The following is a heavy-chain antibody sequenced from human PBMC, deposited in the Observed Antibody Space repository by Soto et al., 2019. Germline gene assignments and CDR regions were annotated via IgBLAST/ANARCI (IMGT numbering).Heavy chain of an antibody. J-gene: IGHJ4*01. CDR2: INPNSGGT. Sequence: GASVKVSCKASGYTFSDYYIHWVRQAPGQGLEWMGWINPNSGGTNYAQKFQGWVTMTRDTSITTAYMEVSRLRSDDTAVYYCAREKTGVFNYDYWGYGNLVKVSS. D-gene: IGHD2-8*01. CDR3: AREKTGVFNYDY. CDR1: GYTFSDYY. V-gene: IGHV1-2*04.